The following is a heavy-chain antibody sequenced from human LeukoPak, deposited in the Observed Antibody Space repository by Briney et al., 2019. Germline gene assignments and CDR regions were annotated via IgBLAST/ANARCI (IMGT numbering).Heavy chain of an antibody. CDR3: ARGRLVRRLIIAHDY. D-gene: IGHD3-10*01. CDR2: ISASGDST. Sequence: GGSLRLSCAASGFTFGSYDMSWVRQAPGGGLEWVSGISASGDSTYYTDSVKGRFTISRDSSKNTLYSQVNSLSAENTAVYYCARGRLVRRLIIAHDYWGQGTLVTVSS. V-gene: IGHV3-23*01. J-gene: IGHJ4*02. CDR1: GFTFGSYD.